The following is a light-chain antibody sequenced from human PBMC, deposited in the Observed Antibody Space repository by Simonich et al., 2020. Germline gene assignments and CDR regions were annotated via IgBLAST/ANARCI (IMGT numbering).Light chain of an antibody. CDR1: QGISNY. Sequence: DIQMTQSPSSLSASVGDRVTITCRAIQGISNYLAWYQQKPGKVPKLLIYAASTLQSGVPSRFSGSGSGTDFTLTISSLQPEDVATYYCQKYNSALALTFGGGTKVEIK. CDR2: AAS. CDR3: QKYNSALALT. J-gene: IGKJ4*01. V-gene: IGKV1-27*01.